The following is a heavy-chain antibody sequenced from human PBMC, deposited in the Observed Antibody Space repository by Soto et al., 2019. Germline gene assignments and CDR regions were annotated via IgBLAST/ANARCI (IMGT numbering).Heavy chain of an antibody. CDR3: AKDRDLDILTGLNGMDV. J-gene: IGHJ6*02. CDR1: GFTFDDYA. V-gene: IGHV3-9*01. CDR2: ISWNSGSI. Sequence: GGSLRLSCAASGFTFDDYAMHWVRQAPGKGLEWVSGISWNSGSIGYADSVKGRFTISRDNAKNSLYLQMNSLRAEDTALYYCAKDRDLDILTGLNGMDVWGQGTTVTVSS. D-gene: IGHD3-9*01.